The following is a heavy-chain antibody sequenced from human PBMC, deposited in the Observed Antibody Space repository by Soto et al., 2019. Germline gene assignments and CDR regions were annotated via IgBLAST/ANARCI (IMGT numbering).Heavy chain of an antibody. Sequence: ASVKVSCKASGYTFTSYDINWVRQATGQGLEWMGWMNPNSGNTGYAQKFQGRVTMTRNTSISTAYMELSSLRSEDTAVYYCAKIDLWSGYYTFDYWGQGTLVTVSS. CDR3: AKIDLWSGYYTFDY. CDR2: MNPNSGNT. CDR1: GYTFTSYD. D-gene: IGHD3-3*01. J-gene: IGHJ4*02. V-gene: IGHV1-8*01.